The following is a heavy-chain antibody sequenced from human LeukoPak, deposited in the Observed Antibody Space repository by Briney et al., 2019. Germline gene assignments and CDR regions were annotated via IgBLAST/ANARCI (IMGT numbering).Heavy chain of an antibody. CDR2: INHSGGT. V-gene: IGHV4-34*01. D-gene: IGHD2-2*01. J-gene: IGHJ6*02. CDR1: GGSFSGYY. CDR3: ARGDIVVVPAAIPTYYYGMDV. Sequence: SETLSLTCAVYGGSFSGYYWSWIRQPPGKGLEWIGEINHSGGTNYNPSLKSRVTISVDTSKNQFSLKLSSVTAADTAVYYCARGDIVVVPAAIPTYYYGMDVWGQGTTVTVSS.